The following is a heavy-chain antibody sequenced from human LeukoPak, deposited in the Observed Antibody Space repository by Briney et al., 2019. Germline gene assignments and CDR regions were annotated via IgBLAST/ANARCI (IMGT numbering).Heavy chain of an antibody. CDR2: IRGTGGDI. J-gene: IGHJ4*02. D-gene: IGHD3-22*01. Sequence: GRSLRLSCAASGFTFSSYGMTWVRQVPEKGLEWVSSIRGTGGDINYADSVKGRFTISRDNSKNMLYLQMNSLRAEDTALYYCVRDDDRSDNGLDYWGQGTLVTVSS. V-gene: IGHV3-23*01. CDR3: VRDDDRSDNGLDY. CDR1: GFTFSSYG.